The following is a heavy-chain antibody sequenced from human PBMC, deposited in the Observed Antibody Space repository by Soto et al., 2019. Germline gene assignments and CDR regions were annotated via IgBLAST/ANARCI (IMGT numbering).Heavy chain of an antibody. V-gene: IGHV4-31*03. CDR1: AGSISSGGYY. Sequence: SETLSLTCTVSAGSISSGGYYWSWIRQHPGKGLEWIGYIYYSGSTYYNPSLKSRVTISVDTSKHQFSLKVSSVTAADTAVYYCASDSPLSIWFGERSVYYYYGMDVWGQGTTVTVSS. CDR3: ASDSPLSIWFGERSVYYYYGMDV. CDR2: IYYSGST. D-gene: IGHD3-10*01. J-gene: IGHJ6*02.